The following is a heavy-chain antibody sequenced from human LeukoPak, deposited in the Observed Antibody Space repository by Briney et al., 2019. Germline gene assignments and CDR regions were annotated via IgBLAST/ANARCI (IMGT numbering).Heavy chain of an antibody. CDR3: ARVNTLNPLYYFDY. CDR1: GGSISSGGYY. J-gene: IGHJ4*02. CDR2: IYYSGST. V-gene: IGHV4-31*03. Sequence: SETLSLTCTVSGGSISSGGYYWSWIRQHPGKGLEWIVYIYYSGSTYYNPSLKSRVTISVDTSKNQFSLKLSPVTAADTAVYYCARVNTLNPLYYFDYWGQGTLVTVSS.